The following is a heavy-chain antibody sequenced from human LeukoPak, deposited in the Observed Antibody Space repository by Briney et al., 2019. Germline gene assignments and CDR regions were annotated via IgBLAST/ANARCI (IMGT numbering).Heavy chain of an antibody. Sequence: PGGSLRLSCAASGFTLSSYWMTWVRQAPGKGLEWLANIKQDGSEKYSVDSVKGRFTISRDNAKNSLYLQMSSLRAEDTAVYYCARHSGTYFDYWGQGTLVTVSS. CDR1: GFTLSSYW. V-gene: IGHV3-7*01. CDR3: ARHSGTYFDY. D-gene: IGHD1-26*01. CDR2: IKQDGSEK. J-gene: IGHJ4*02.